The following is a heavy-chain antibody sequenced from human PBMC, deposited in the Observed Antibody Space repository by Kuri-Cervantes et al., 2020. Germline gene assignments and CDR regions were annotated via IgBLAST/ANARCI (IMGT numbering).Heavy chain of an antibody. CDR2: IIPIFGTA. CDR1: GYTFTGYY. V-gene: IGHV1-69*13. CDR3: ARGRRGYCSGGSGGYSYYYGMDV. D-gene: IGHD2-15*01. Sequence: SVKVSCKASGYTFTGYYMHWVRQAPGQGLEWMGGIIPIFGTANYAQKFQGRVTITADESTSTAYMELSSLRSEDTAVYYCARGRRGYCSGGSGGYSYYYGMDVWGQGTTVTVSS. J-gene: IGHJ6*02.